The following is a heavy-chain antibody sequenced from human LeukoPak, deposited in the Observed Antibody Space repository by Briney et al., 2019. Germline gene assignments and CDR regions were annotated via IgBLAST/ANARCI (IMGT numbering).Heavy chain of an antibody. CDR2: INPSGGST. CDR1: GYTFTSYY. Sequence: ASVKVSCKASGYTFTSYYMHWVRQAPGQGLEWMGIINPSGGSTSYAQKFQGRVTMTRDTSTSTAYMELSSLRSEDTAVYYCALGGGLRGWFDPWGQGTLVTVSS. V-gene: IGHV1-46*01. CDR3: ALGGGLRGWFDP. D-gene: IGHD2-15*01. J-gene: IGHJ5*02.